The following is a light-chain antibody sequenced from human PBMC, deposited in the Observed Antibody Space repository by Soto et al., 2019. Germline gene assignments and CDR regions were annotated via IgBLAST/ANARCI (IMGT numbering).Light chain of an antibody. Sequence: QSALTQPPSVSGSPGQSVTISCPGTSSDIGSYSRVSWYQQPPGTAPKLMIYQVSNRPSGVPDRFSGSKSGNTASLTISGLQAEDEADYYCSSYSSSSTLVVFGGGTQLTVL. CDR3: SSYSSSSTLVV. CDR1: SSDIGSYSR. V-gene: IGLV2-18*02. CDR2: QVS. J-gene: IGLJ2*01.